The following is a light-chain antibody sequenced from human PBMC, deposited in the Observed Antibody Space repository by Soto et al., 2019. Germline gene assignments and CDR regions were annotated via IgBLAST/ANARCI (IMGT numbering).Light chain of an antibody. CDR3: LQFDNSPLYT. Sequence: EIVLTQSPGTLSLSPGERATLSCRASQSVSSSSITWYQQKPGQAPRLLIYGASTRATGIPDRFSGSGSGTDFSPTISSLEPQDFAVYHCLQFDNSPLYTFGQGTKVDIK. J-gene: IGKJ2*01. CDR1: QSVSSSS. V-gene: IGKV3-20*01. CDR2: GAS.